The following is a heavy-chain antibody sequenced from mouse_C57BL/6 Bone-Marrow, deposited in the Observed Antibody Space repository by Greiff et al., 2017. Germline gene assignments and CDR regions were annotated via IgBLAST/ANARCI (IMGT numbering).Heavy chain of an antibody. CDR3: DLWYYGSPAWFAY. Sequence: EVQLVESVPELVKPGASVKISCKASGYSFTDYNMNWVKQSNGQSLEWIGVINPNYGTTRYTQKFKGKATLTVDQSSSTAYLQLNSLTSEDSAVYYCDLWYYGSPAWFAYWGQGTLVTVSA. V-gene: IGHV1-39*01. CDR1: GYSFTDYN. CDR2: INPNYGTT. J-gene: IGHJ3*01. D-gene: IGHD1-1*01.